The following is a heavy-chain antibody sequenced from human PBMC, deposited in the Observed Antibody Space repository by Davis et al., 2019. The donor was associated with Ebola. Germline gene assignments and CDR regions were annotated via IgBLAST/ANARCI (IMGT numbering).Heavy chain of an antibody. CDR1: GFTFSSYW. CDR3: ARDPPDYGGKEFIAFDI. Sequence: PGGSLRLSCAASGFTFSSYWMHWVRQAPGKGLVLVSRINSDGSSTSYADSVKGRFTISRDNAKNTLYLQMNSLRAEDTAVYYCARDPPDYGGKEFIAFDIWGQGTMVTVSS. J-gene: IGHJ3*02. D-gene: IGHD4-23*01. CDR2: INSDGSST. V-gene: IGHV3-74*01.